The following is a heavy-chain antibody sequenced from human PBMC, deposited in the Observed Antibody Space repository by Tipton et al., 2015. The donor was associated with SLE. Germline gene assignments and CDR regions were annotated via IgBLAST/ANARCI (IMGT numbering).Heavy chain of an antibody. CDR1: GDSIRNQY. CDR2: IYKTGRT. D-gene: IGHD2-15*01. CDR3: AREVEFDKSCTFDP. Sequence: LRLSCSVSGDSIRNQYWNWIRQSPGKGLEWIGNIYKTGRTNYNPSLKSRVTIAADTSRHQFSLVLTSVTAAHSGVYYCAREVEFDKSCTFDPWGQGTLVTVSS. J-gene: IGHJ5*02. V-gene: IGHV4-59*11.